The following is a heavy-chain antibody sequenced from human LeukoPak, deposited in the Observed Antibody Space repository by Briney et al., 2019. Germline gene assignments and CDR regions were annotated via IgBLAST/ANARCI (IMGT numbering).Heavy chain of an antibody. CDR3: ARTMTGDF. D-gene: IGHD3-3*01. CDR1: GYTFTSYG. CDR2: MNPDSGVT. J-gene: IGHJ4*02. V-gene: IGHV1-8*03. Sequence: ASVKVSCKASGYTFTSYGISWVRQAPGQGLEWMGWMNPDSGVTGYAPKFQGRVTISRDTSKSTAYMELTSLTSDDTAVYYCARTMTGDFWGQGTLITVSS.